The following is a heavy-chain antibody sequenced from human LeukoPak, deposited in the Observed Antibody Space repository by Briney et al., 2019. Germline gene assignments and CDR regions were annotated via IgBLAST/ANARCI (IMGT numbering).Heavy chain of an antibody. CDR1: GGSFSGYY. D-gene: IGHD3-22*01. V-gene: IGHV4-34*01. CDR3: ARGGEYYYDSSGYYYYH. J-gene: IGHJ5*02. CDR2: INHSGST. Sequence: SETLSLTCAVYGGSFSGYYWSWIRQPPGKGLEWIGEINHSGSTNYNPSLKSRVTISVDTSKNQFSLKLSSVTAADTAVYYCARGGEYYYDSSGYYYYHWGQGTLVTASS.